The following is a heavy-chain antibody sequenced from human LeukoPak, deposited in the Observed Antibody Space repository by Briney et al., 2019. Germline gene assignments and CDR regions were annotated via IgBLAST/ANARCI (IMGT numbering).Heavy chain of an antibody. CDR3: ARDGSGSYSNWFDP. CDR1: GFTFSSYG. CDR2: IKHDGSEK. J-gene: IGHJ5*02. V-gene: IGHV3-7*01. Sequence: GRSLRLSCAASGFTFSSYGMHWVRQAPGKGLEWVANIKHDGSEKHYVDSVKGRSTISRDNAKNSLYLQMNSLRAEDTAVYYCARDGSGSYSNWFDPWGQGTLVTVSS. D-gene: IGHD1-26*01.